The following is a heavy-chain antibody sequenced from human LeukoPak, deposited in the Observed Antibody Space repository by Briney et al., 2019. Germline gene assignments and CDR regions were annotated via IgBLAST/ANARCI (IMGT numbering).Heavy chain of an antibody. D-gene: IGHD3-10*01. CDR3: ARAHYYGSGSYYTVIY. Sequence: GASVKVSCKAPGYTFTSYDINWVRQATGQGLEWMGWMNPNSGNTGYAQKFQGRGTMTRNTAISTAYMELSSLRSEDTAVYYCARAHYYGSGSYYTVIYWGQGTLVTVSS. J-gene: IGHJ4*02. V-gene: IGHV1-8*01. CDR1: GYTFTSYD. CDR2: MNPNSGNT.